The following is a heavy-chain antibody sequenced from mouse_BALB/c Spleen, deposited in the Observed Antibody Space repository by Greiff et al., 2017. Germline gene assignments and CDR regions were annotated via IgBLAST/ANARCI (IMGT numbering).Heavy chain of an antibody. J-gene: IGHJ1*01. D-gene: IGHD2-1*01. CDR3: ARSPYGNYYWYFDV. CDR2: ISSGSSTI. Sequence: EVKLMESGGGLVQPGGSRKLSCAASGFTFSSFGMHWVRQAPEKGLEWVAYISSGSSTIYYADTVKGRFTISRDNPKNTLFLQMTSLRSEDTAMYYCARSPYGNYYWYFDVWGAGTTVTVSS. V-gene: IGHV5-17*02. CDR1: GFTFSSFG.